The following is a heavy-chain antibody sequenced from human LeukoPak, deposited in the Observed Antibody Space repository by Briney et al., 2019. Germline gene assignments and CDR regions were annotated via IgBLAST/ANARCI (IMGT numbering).Heavy chain of an antibody. CDR1: GGSISSGSYY. J-gene: IGHJ4*02. CDR3: ASEVAAAGIDY. D-gene: IGHD6-13*01. CDR2: IYTSGST. Sequence: SQTLSLTCTVSGGSISSGSYYWSWIRQPAGKGLEWIGRIYTSGSTNYNPSLKSRATISVTTSKNQFSLKLSSVTAADTAVYYCASEVAAAGIDYWGQGTLVTVSS. V-gene: IGHV4-61*02.